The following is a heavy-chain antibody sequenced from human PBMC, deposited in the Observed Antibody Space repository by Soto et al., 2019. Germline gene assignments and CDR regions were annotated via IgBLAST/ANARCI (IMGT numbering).Heavy chain of an antibody. Sequence: QVPLVESGGGVVQPGRSLRLSCAASGFTFSSYAMHWVRQAPGKGLEWVAVISYDGSNKYYADSVKGRFTISRDNSKNTLYLQMNSLRAEDTAVYYCARVRDSGGRGNWFDPWGQGTLVTVSS. V-gene: IGHV3-30-3*01. CDR3: ARVRDSGGRGNWFDP. D-gene: IGHD3-22*01. J-gene: IGHJ5*02. CDR1: GFTFSSYA. CDR2: ISYDGSNK.